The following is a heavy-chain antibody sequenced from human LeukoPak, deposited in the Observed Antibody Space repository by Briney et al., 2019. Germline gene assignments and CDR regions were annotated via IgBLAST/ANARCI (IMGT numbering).Heavy chain of an antibody. CDR3: ARDLQEGGDSREDAFDI. CDR2: IKQDGSEK. D-gene: IGHD6-13*01. Sequence: GGSLRLSCAASGFTFSSYWMSWVRQAPGKGLEWVANIKQDGSEKYYVDSVKGRFTISRDNAKNSLYLQMNSLRAEDTAVYYCARDLQEGGDSREDAFDIWGQGTMVTVSS. J-gene: IGHJ3*02. V-gene: IGHV3-7*01. CDR1: GFTFSSYW.